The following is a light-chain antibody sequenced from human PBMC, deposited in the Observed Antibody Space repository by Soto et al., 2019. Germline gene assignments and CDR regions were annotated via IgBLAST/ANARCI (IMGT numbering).Light chain of an antibody. CDR3: KQYNSYSPA. V-gene: IGKV1-5*03. J-gene: IGKJ2*01. CDR2: EAS. CDR1: QSISNW. Sequence: DIQMTQSPSTLSASVGDRVTITCRASQSISNWLAWYQQKPGKAPKLLIYEASTLASGVPSTFSGSGSGTEFTLTISSLQPDDFAPYYCKQYNSYSPAFGQGTKLEIK.